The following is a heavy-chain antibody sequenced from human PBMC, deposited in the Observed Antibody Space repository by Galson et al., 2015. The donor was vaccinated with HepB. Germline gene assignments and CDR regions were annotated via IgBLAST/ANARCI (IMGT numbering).Heavy chain of an antibody. J-gene: IGHJ4*02. CDR2: IIPIFGTA. Sequence: SVKASCKASGGTFSSYAISWVRQAPGQGLEWMGGIIPIFGTANYAQKFQGRVTITADESTSTAYMELSSLRSEDTAVYYCAREGGGSYYDSSGYYYWGQGTLVTVSS. CDR1: GGTFSSYA. CDR3: AREGGGSYYDSSGYYY. D-gene: IGHD3-22*01. V-gene: IGHV1-69*13.